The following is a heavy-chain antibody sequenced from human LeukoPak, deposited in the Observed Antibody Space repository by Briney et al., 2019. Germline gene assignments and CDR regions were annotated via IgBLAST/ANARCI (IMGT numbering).Heavy chain of an antibody. V-gene: IGHV4-39*07. Sequence: SETLSLTCTVSGGSISSSSYYWGWIRQPPRKGLEWIGSIYYSGSTYYNPSLKSRVTISVDTSKNQFSLKLSSVTAADTAVYYCARGVLRYSPYYYYYMDVWGKGTTVTISS. CDR3: ARGVLRYSPYYYYYMDV. D-gene: IGHD3-9*01. J-gene: IGHJ6*03. CDR1: GGSISSSSYY. CDR2: IYYSGST.